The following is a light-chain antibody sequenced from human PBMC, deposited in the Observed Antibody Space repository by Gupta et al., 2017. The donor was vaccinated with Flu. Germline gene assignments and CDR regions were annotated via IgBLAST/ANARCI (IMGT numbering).Light chain of an antibody. J-gene: IGLJ3*02. CDR3: GSYGAVGV. Sequence: QYPGEAPTLIIYEVSNRPSGVSTRFSGSKSGNTASLTISGLQAEDDADSYCGSYGAVGVFGGGTNVTVL. CDR2: EVS. V-gene: IGLV2-14*01.